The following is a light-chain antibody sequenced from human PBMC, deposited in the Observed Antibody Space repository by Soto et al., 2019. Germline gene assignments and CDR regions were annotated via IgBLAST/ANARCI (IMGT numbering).Light chain of an antibody. V-gene: IGKV3-11*01. CDR1: QSVSSY. J-gene: IGKJ4*01. CDR2: DAS. Sequence: EIVLTQSPSTLSCSPLERATLSCRASQSVSSYLAWYQQKPGQAPRLLLYDASNRATGIPARFSGSGSGTDFTLTISSLEPEDFAVYYCQQRSNWPLTFGGGTKVDIK. CDR3: QQRSNWPLT.